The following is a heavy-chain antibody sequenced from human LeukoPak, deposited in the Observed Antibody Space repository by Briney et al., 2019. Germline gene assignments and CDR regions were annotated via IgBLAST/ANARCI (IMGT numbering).Heavy chain of an antibody. J-gene: IGHJ4*02. Sequence: SQTLSLTCTVSGDSISSGSYYWSWIRQPAGKGLEWIGRIYTSGSINYNPSLKSRVTMSVDTSKNQFSLKLSSVTPEDTAVYYCARGTVTGGFDYWGQETLVTVSS. CDR3: ARGTVTGGFDY. D-gene: IGHD2-8*02. V-gene: IGHV4-61*02. CDR2: IYTSGSI. CDR1: GDSISSGSYY.